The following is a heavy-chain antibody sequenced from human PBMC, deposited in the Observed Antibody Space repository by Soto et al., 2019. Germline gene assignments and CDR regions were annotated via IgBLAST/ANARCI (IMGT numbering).Heavy chain of an antibody. CDR2: IIPIFGTA. D-gene: IGHD1-1*01. V-gene: IGHV1-69*06. J-gene: IGHJ6*02. Sequence: SVKVSCKASGGTFSSYAISWVRQAPGQGLEWMGGIIPIFGTANYAQKFQGRVTITADKSTSTAYMELSSLRSEDTAVYYCASPTGTHAYYYGTDVWGQGTTVTVSS. CDR3: ASPTGTHAYYYGTDV. CDR1: GGTFSSYA.